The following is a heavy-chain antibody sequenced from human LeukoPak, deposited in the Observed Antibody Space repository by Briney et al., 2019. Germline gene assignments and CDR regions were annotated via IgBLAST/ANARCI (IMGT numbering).Heavy chain of an antibody. V-gene: IGHV3-48*01. CDR1: GFTFNSYS. CDR3: AELGITMIGGV. J-gene: IGHJ6*04. D-gene: IGHD3-10*02. Sequence: GGSLRLSCAASGFTFNSYSMNWVRQPPGKGLEWVSYISGSSSTILYADSVKGRFTISRDNAKNSLYLQMNSLRAEDTAVYYCAELGITMIGGVWGKGTTVTISS. CDR2: ISGSSSTI.